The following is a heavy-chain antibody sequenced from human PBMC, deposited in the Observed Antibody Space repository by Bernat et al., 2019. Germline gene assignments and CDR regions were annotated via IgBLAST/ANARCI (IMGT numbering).Heavy chain of an antibody. D-gene: IGHD5-18*01. CDR1: GFIFSKAW. V-gene: IGHV3-53*01. Sequence: EVQMVASGGGLVKPGESLRLSCTASGFIFSKAWMNWARQAPGKGLEWVSVIYSGGSTYYADSVKGRFTISRDNSKNTLYLQMNSLRAEDTAVYYCARVDTRSSFDYWGQGTLVTVSS. CDR3: ARVDTRSSFDY. CDR2: IYSGGST. J-gene: IGHJ4*02.